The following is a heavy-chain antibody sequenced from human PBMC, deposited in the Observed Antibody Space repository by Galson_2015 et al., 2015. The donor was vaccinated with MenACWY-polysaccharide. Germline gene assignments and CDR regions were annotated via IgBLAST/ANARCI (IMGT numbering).Heavy chain of an antibody. CDR1: GFTFTSYA. CDR3: AKDSTDFWSVAGRFDH. V-gene: IGHV3-23*01. J-gene: IGHJ5*02. CDR2: IRSSGTNT. D-gene: IGHD3-3*01. Sequence: SLRLSCAASGFTFTSYAMSWVRQAPGKGLEWVSAIRSSGTNTYYADSVKGRFTISRDNSKNTLYLQMNSLRAEDTAVYYCAKDSTDFWSVAGRFDHWGQGTLVTDSS.